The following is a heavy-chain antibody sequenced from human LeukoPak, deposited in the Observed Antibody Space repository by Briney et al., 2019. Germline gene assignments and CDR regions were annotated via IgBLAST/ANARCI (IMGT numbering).Heavy chain of an antibody. D-gene: IGHD2-21*02. CDR2: LIPIFGTA. CDR3: ARDGGGDWDY. Sequence: GASVKVSCKASGGTFSSYTISWVRQAPGQGLEWMGGLIPIFGTANYAQKFQGRVTITADKSTSTAYMQLSSLRSGDTAVYYCARDGGGDWDYWGQGTLITVSS. CDR1: GGTFSSYT. J-gene: IGHJ4*02. V-gene: IGHV1-69*06.